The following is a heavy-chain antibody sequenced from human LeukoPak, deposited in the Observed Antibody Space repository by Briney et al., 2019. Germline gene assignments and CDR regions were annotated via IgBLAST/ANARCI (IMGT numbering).Heavy chain of an antibody. V-gene: IGHV4-30-4*08. D-gene: IGHD2-15*01. CDR3: ARGKAWYYFDY. CDR2: IYYTGST. CDR1: GGSISSGDYY. Sequence: PSETLSLTCTVSGGSISSGDYYWSWIRQPPGKGLEWIGYIYYTGSTSYNPSLKSRVIISVDTSKIQFSLKLSSVTAADTAVYYCARGKAWYYFDYWGQGTPVTVSS. J-gene: IGHJ4*02.